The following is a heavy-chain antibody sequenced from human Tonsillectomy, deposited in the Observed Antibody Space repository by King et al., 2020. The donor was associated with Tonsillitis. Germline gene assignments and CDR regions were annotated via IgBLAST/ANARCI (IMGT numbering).Heavy chain of an antibody. CDR1: GFTFSSYD. J-gene: IGHJ2*01. CDR3: AKFEGWTAATDWYFDL. Sequence: VQLVESGGGVVQPGRSLRLSCVASGFTFSSYDMHWGRQAPGKGLEWVAVTSFDGYNKDYADSVKGRFTISRDNSKNTLYLQMNSLRGDDTAVYYCAKFEGWTAATDWYFDLWGRGTLVTVSS. V-gene: IGHV3-30*18. CDR2: TSFDGYNK. D-gene: IGHD6-13*01.